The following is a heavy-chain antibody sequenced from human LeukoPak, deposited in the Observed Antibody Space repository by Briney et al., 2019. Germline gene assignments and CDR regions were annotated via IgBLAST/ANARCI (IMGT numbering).Heavy chain of an antibody. CDR1: GFTFSNAW. V-gene: IGHV3-15*01. CDR3: TTSSGYSYGFDY. Sequence: GGSLRLSCAASGFTFSNAWMSWVRQAPGKGLEWVGRIKSKTDGGTTDYAAPVKGRFTISRDDSKNTLYLQVNSLKTEDTAVYYCTTSSGYSYGFDYWGQGTLVTVSS. D-gene: IGHD5-18*01. J-gene: IGHJ4*02. CDR2: IKSKTDGGTT.